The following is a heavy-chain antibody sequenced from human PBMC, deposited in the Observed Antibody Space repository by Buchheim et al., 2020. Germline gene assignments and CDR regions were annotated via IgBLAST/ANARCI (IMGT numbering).Heavy chain of an antibody. D-gene: IGHD2-2*01. CDR3: AKDVRYCSNNRCDS. V-gene: IGHV3-23*01. CDR2: ITSSGGYT. J-gene: IGHJ5*02. Sequence: EVQLLESGGGLVQPGGSLRLSCAASGFTFNTYAMSWVRQAPGKGLEWVSGITSSGGYTLYADSVKGRFTISRDHFKNTLSLQMNSLRDEDTALYYCAKDVRYCSNNRCDSWGQG. CDR1: GFTFNTYA.